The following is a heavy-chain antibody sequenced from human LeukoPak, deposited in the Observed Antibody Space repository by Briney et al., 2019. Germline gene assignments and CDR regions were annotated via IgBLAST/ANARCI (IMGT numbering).Heavy chain of an antibody. Sequence: SETLSLTCTVSGGSINSYYWSWIRQPAGKGLEWLGHFYTSGRTNYNPSLKSRVTMSVDTSKNQFSLTLSSLTAADTAVYYCARDDGDYVPLFDYWGQGTLVTVSS. CDR1: GGSINSYY. J-gene: IGHJ4*02. CDR3: ARDDGDYVPLFDY. D-gene: IGHD4-17*01. V-gene: IGHV4-4*07. CDR2: FYTSGRT.